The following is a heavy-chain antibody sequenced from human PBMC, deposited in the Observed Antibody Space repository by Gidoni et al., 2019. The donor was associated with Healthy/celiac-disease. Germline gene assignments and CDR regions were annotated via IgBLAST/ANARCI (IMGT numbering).Heavy chain of an antibody. D-gene: IGHD3-22*01. CDR2: ISGSGGST. V-gene: IGHV3-23*01. J-gene: IGHJ3*01. CDR1: GFTFSSYA. CDR3: AKDRERGTYYYDSSGYDPL. Sequence: EVQLLESGGGLVQPGGSLRLSCSASGFTFSSYAMSWVRQAPGKGLEWVSAISGSGGSTYYADSVKGRFTISRDNSKNTLYLQMNSLRAEDTAVYYCAKDRERGTYYYDSSGYDPLWGQGTMVTVSS.